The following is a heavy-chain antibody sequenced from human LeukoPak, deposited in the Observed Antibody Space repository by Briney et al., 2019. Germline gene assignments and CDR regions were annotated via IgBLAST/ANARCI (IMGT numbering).Heavy chain of an antibody. Sequence: PSETLSLTCTVSGGSISSGSYYWSWIRQPAGQGLEYIGRMYTSGSTNYNPSLKSRVTISVDASKNQFSLKLSSVTAADTAVNYCARGYDGSGYYYRNWYFDLWGRGTLDTVSS. CDR1: GGSISSGSYY. V-gene: IGHV4-61*02. D-gene: IGHD3-22*01. J-gene: IGHJ2*01. CDR2: MYTSGST. CDR3: ARGYDGSGYYYRNWYFDL.